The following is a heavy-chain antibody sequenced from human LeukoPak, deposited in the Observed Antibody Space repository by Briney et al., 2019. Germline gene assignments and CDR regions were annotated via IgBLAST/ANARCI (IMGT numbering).Heavy chain of an antibody. J-gene: IGHJ1*01. Sequence: SVRVSCKASGGTFSSYAISWVRQAPGQGLEWMGGIIPIFGTANYAQKFKGRVTITTDESTSTAYMQLSSLRSEDTAVYYCARPYYDILTGSHAEYFQHWGQGTLVTVSS. CDR2: IIPIFGTA. D-gene: IGHD3-9*01. CDR3: ARPYYDILTGSHAEYFQH. V-gene: IGHV1-69*05. CDR1: GGTFSSYA.